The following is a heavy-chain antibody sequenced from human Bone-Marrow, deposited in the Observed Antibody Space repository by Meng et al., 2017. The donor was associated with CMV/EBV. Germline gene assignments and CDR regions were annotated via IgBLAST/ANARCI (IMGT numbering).Heavy chain of an antibody. V-gene: IGHV1-69*05. Sequence: SVKVSCKASGGTFSSYAISWVRQAPGQGLEWMGGIIPIFGTANYAQKFQGRVTITTDESTSTAYMELSSLRSEDTAVYYCAREREEGYCSSTSCYYGNWFDPWGQGTLVTVPQ. J-gene: IGHJ5*02. CDR3: AREREEGYCSSTSCYYGNWFDP. D-gene: IGHD2-2*01. CDR1: GGTFSSYA. CDR2: IIPIFGTA.